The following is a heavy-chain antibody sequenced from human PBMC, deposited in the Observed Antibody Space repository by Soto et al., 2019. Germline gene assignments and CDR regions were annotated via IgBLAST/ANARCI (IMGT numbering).Heavy chain of an antibody. CDR2: VNPNSGNT. Sequence: VQLLQSGAEVKKPGASVKVSCKTSGFTFTSYDINWVRQAPGQGLEWLGWVNPNSGNTDYAQKFQVRVTMTRNTSIITADMELSILRSADTAVYFCARVPFVNFVDSVPFDYCGQGTLVTVSS. V-gene: IGHV1-8*01. CDR1: GFTFTSYD. J-gene: IGHJ4*02. CDR3: ARVPFVNFVDSVPFDY. D-gene: IGHD4-17*01.